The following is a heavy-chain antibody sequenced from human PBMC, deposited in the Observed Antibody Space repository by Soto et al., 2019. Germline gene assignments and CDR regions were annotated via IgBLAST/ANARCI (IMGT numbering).Heavy chain of an antibody. J-gene: IGHJ4*02. V-gene: IGHV1-69*13. D-gene: IGHD3-3*01. CDR3: AREGLYYDFWSGYYRPYYFDY. CDR1: GGTFSSYA. CDR2: IIPIFGTA. Sequence: ASLKVSCKASGGTFSSYAISWVRQAPGQGLEWMGGIIPIFGTANYAQKFQGRVTITADESTSTAYMELSSLRSEDTAVYYCAREGLYYDFWSGYYRPYYFDYWGQGTLVNVSS.